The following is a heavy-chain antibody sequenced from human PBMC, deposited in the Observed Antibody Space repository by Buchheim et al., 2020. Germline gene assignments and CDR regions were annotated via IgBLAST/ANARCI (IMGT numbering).Heavy chain of an antibody. D-gene: IGHD6-19*01. CDR2: ISYDGSNK. Sequence: QVQLVESGGGVVQPGRSLRLSCAASGFTFSSYAMHWVRQAPGKGLEWVAVISYDGSNKYYADSVKGRFTISRDNSKNTLYLQMNSLRAEDTAVYYCARAVAGTLDYWGQGTL. J-gene: IGHJ4*02. CDR1: GFTFSSYA. V-gene: IGHV3-30*04. CDR3: ARAVAGTLDY.